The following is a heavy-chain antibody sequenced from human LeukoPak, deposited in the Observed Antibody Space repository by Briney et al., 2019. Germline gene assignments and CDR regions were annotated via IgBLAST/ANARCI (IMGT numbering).Heavy chain of an antibody. CDR3: ARDALIYNWNHKVTFDY. J-gene: IGHJ4*02. CDR1: GGSISSSSYY. CDR2: IYYSGST. V-gene: IGHV4-39*07. D-gene: IGHD1-20*01. Sequence: SETLSLTRTVSGGSISSSSYYWGWIRQPPGKGLEWIGSIYYSGSTYYNPSLKSRVTISVDTSKNQFSLKLSSVTAADTAVYYCARDALIYNWNHKVTFDYWGQGTLVTVSS.